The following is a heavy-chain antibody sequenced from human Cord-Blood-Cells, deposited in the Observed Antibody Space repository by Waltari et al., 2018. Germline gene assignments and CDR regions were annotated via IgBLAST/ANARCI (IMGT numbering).Heavy chain of an antibody. Sequence: QVQMVQSGAEVKKPGCPVKVSCKASGGTFSSYPISWVRQAPGKGLEWMGGIIPIFGTANYAQKFQGRVTITADESTSTADVELSSLRSEDTAVYYCARAYDFWSGYYFDYWGQGTLVTVSS. CDR3: ARAYDFWSGYYFDY. D-gene: IGHD3-3*01. J-gene: IGHJ4*02. CDR1: GGTFSSYP. CDR2: IIPIFGTA. V-gene: IGHV1-69*01.